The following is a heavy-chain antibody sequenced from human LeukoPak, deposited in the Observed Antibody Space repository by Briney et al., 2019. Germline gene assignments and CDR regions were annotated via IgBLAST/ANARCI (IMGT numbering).Heavy chain of an antibody. D-gene: IGHD3-22*01. J-gene: IGHJ4*02. Sequence: SVKVSCKASGFTFTSSAVQWVRQARGQRLEWIGWIVVGSGNTNYAQKFQERVTITRAMSTSTAYMELSSLRSEDTAVYYCAADSYYYDSSGYEDYWGQGTLVTVSS. V-gene: IGHV1-58*01. CDR1: GFTFTSSA. CDR2: IVVGSGNT. CDR3: AADSYYYDSSGYEDY.